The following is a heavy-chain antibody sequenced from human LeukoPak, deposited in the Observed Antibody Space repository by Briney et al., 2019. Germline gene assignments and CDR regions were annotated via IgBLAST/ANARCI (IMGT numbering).Heavy chain of an antibody. V-gene: IGHV3-23*01. Sequence: GGSLRLSCAASGNYWMHWVRQAPGKGLEWVSGISGSGGSTYYADSVKGRFTISRDNSKNTLYVQMKSLRTEDTAVYYCARVVRGVPYYYYGMDVWGQGTTVTVSS. CDR1: GNYW. D-gene: IGHD3-10*01. J-gene: IGHJ6*02. CDR3: ARVVRGVPYYYYGMDV. CDR2: ISGSGGST.